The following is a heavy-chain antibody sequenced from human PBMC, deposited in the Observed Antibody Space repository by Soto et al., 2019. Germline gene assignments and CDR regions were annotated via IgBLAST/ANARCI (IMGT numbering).Heavy chain of an antibody. CDR2: INPNSGGT. V-gene: IGHV1-2*04. Sequence: VSVKLSCKASGYTFTGYYMHRGRQAPGQGLQWMGWINPNSGGTNYAQKFQGWVTMTRDTSISTAYMELSRLRADDTAVYYCARGLTPPEEKGQRGYSYGRPYYFDYRGQGTLGTISS. J-gene: IGHJ4*02. CDR3: ARGLTPPEEKGQRGYSYGRPYYFDY. D-gene: IGHD5-18*01. CDR1: GYTFTGYY.